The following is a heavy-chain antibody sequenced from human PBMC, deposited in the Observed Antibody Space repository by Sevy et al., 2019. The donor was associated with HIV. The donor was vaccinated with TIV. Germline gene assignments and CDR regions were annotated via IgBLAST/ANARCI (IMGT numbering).Heavy chain of an antibody. D-gene: IGHD3-22*01. Sequence: ASVKVSCKISGYTLTQFSMHWVRQAPGKGLEWMGTFDPEDNKRIYAQKFQGRVTMTEDTSTDTAYMELSSLKSEDTAVFYCAITKDYYDSSGYPFDYWGQGTLVTVSS. J-gene: IGHJ4*02. V-gene: IGHV1-24*01. CDR3: AITKDYYDSSGYPFDY. CDR2: FDPEDNKR. CDR1: GYTLTQFS.